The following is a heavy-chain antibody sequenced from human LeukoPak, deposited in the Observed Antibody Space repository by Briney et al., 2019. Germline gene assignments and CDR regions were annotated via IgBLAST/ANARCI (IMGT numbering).Heavy chain of an antibody. D-gene: IGHD6-13*01. CDR2: IYSGGDT. J-gene: IGHJ4*02. CDR3: ASGRAAAKY. V-gene: IGHV3-66*01. CDR1: GFTFSSYW. Sequence: GGSLRLSCAASGFTFSSYWMHWVRQAPGKGLEWVSVIYSGGDTNYADSVKGRFTISRDNSKNTLYLQMNCLRADDTAVYYCASGRAAAKYWGQGTLVTVSS.